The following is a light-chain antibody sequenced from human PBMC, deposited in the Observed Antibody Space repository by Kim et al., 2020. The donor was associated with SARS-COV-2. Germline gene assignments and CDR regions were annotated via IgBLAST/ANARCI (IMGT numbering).Light chain of an antibody. CDR1: QSISSY. J-gene: IGKJ2*01. V-gene: IGKV1-39*01. CDR3: KQTYRTPFP. Sequence: SASVGDRVTIPCRASQSISSYLNWYQQKPGKAPQLLIYAASTLQTGVPSRFSGSGSGTNFTLTISSLQPEDFATYYCKQTYRTPFPFGQGTKLEI. CDR2: AAS.